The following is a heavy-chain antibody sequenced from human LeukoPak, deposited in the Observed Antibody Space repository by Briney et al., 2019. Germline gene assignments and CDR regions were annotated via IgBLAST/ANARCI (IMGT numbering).Heavy chain of an antibody. CDR1: GGTFSSYA. CDR2: IIPIFGTA. J-gene: IGHJ4*02. D-gene: IGHD3-10*01. V-gene: IGHV1-69*01. CDR3: EREDPMVRGVSDY. Sequence: SVKVSCKASGGTFSSYAISWVRQAPGQGLEWMGGIIPIFGTANYAQKFQGRVTITADESTSTAYIELSSLRSEDTGVYFCEREDPMVRGVSDYWGEGTLVTVSS.